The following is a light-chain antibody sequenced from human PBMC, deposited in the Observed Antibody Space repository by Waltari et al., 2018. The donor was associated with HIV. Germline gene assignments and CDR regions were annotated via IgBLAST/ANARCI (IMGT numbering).Light chain of an antibody. CDR3: QQYYSTPLT. Sequence: DIVKTQSPDSLVVSLGERATINCKSSQSVLYSSNNKNYLAWYQQKPGQPPKLLIYWASTRESGVPDRFSGSGSGTDFTLTISSLQAEDVAVYYCQQYYSTPLTFGGGTKVEIK. J-gene: IGKJ4*01. CDR1: QSVLYSSNNKNY. CDR2: WAS. V-gene: IGKV4-1*01.